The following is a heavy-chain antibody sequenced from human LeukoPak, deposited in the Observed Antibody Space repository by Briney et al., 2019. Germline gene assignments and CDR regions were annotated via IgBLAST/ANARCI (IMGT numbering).Heavy chain of an antibody. J-gene: IGHJ4*02. CDR3: TSTRLPNYFDY. CDR2: IKSKTDGGTT. Sequence: PGGSLRLSCAASGFTFSNAWMSWVRQAPGKGLEWVGRIKSKTDGGTTDYAAPVKGRFTISTDDSKNTLYLQMNSLKTENTAVYYCTSTRLPNYFDYWGQGTLVTVSS. D-gene: IGHD2-15*01. V-gene: IGHV3-15*01. CDR1: GFTFSNAW.